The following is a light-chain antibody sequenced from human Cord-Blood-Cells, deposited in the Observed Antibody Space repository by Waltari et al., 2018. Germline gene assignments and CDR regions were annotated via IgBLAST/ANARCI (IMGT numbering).Light chain of an antibody. CDR3: QQYYSTPT. V-gene: IGKV4-1*01. CDR1: QSVLYSSNNKNY. Sequence: DIVMTQSPDSLAVSLGERATLNCKSGQSVLYSSNNKNYLAWYQQKPGQPPKLLIYWASTRESGVPDRFSGSGSGTDFTLTISSLQAEDVAVYYCQQYYSTPTFGQGTKVEIK. J-gene: IGKJ1*01. CDR2: WAS.